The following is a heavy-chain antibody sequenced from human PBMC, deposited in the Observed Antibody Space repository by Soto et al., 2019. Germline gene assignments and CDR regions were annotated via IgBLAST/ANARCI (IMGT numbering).Heavy chain of an antibody. Sequence: SETLSLTCTVSGVSISTYYWSWIRQPPGKGLEWIGYIYYSGSTNYNPSLKSRVTISVDTSKNQFSLKLSSVTAADTAVYYCARASGCSDGSCAFDPWGQGILVTVS. D-gene: IGHD2-15*01. CDR2: IYYSGST. V-gene: IGHV4-59*01. CDR1: GVSISTYY. J-gene: IGHJ5*02. CDR3: ARASGCSDGSCAFDP.